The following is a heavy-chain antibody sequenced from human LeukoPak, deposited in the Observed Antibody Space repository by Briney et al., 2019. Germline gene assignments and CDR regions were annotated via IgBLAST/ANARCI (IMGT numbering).Heavy chain of an antibody. D-gene: IGHD5-12*01. Sequence: SETLSLTCTVYGDSFSGYFGHWVRQPPGKGRVGIGEISHSGSTSNHNPSLKSRVTMSVDTSKNQFSLKLSSVTAAATDVYYCTRDLWDDIVVVGAVWGQGTLVTVSS. V-gene: IGHV4-34*01. CDR2: ISHSGST. CDR1: GDSFSGYF. J-gene: IGHJ1*01. CDR3: TRDLWDDIVVVGAV.